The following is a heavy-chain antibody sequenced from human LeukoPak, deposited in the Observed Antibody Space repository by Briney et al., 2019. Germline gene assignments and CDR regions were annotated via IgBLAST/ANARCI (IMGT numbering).Heavy chain of an antibody. CDR3: AKSVVVITFRFDD. Sequence: GGSLRLSCAASGFTCTGYSMNWVRQAPGKGLEWVSTISGGGGSTYYADSVKGRFTISRDNSKNMVYLQMNNLRADDTAAYYCAKSVVVITFRFDDWGQGALVTVSS. D-gene: IGHD2-15*01. CDR1: GFTCTGYS. V-gene: IGHV3-23*01. J-gene: IGHJ4*02. CDR2: ISGGGGST.